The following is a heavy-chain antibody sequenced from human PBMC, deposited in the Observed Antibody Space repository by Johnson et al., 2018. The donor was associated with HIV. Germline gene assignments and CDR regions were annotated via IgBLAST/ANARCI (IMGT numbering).Heavy chain of an antibody. V-gene: IGHV3-66*01. J-gene: IGHJ3*02. CDR2: IYSGGST. CDR3: AREYTYGPDAFDI. Sequence: VQLVESGGGVVQPGGSLRLSCAASGFTVSSNYMSWVRQAPGKGLEWVSVIYSGGSTYYADSVTGRFTISRDNSKNTLYLQMNSLRAEDTAVYYCAREYTYGPDAFDIWGQGTMVTVSS. CDR1: GFTVSSNY. D-gene: IGHD3-10*01.